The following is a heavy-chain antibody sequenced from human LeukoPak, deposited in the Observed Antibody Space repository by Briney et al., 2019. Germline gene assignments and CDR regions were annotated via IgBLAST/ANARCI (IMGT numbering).Heavy chain of an antibody. CDR1: GLSFGSFW. D-gene: IGHD3-9*01. CDR2: IKEDGSEE. J-gene: IGHJ1*01. Sequence: GGSLRLSCVASGLSFGSFWMSWVRQAPGKGLEWVANIKEDGSEEHYLESVKGRFTISRDNAKNIVFLQMSSRREDDAAVYYCGRGRYFQYWGQGTGVIVSS. V-gene: IGHV3-7*01. CDR3: GRGRYFQY.